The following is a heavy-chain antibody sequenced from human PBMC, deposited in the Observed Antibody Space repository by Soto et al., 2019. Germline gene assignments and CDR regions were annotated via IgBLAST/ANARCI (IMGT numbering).Heavy chain of an antibody. V-gene: IGHV1-2*02. CDR1: GYTFTGYY. CDR2: INPNSGGT. J-gene: IGHJ6*02. CDR3: ARDQGCSSTSCYVAYYYYGMDV. Sequence: SSVKVSCKASGYTFTGYYMHWVRQAPGQGLEWMGWINPNSGGTNYAQKFQGRVTMTRDTSISTAYMELSRLRSDDTAVYYCARDQGCSSTSCYVAYYYYGMDVWGQGTTVTVSS. D-gene: IGHD2-2*01.